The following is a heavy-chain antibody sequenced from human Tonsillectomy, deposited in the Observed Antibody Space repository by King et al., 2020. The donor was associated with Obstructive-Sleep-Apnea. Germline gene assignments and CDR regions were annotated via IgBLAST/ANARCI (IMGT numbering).Heavy chain of an antibody. CDR2: IYYSGST. V-gene: IGHV4-59*01. Sequence: QLQESGPGLVKPSETLSLTCTVSGGSISTYYWSWIRQPPGNALEWIGYIYYSGSTNYNPSLKSRVTISVATSKNQFSLKLSSVTAADTAVYYCARTGVVPAADFQHWGQGTLVTVSS. J-gene: IGHJ1*01. CDR3: ARTGVVPAADFQH. D-gene: IGHD2-2*01. CDR1: GGSISTYY.